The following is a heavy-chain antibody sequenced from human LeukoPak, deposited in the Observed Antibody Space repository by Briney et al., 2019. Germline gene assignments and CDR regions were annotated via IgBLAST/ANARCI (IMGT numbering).Heavy chain of an antibody. D-gene: IGHD1-1*01. CDR2: LRGNGDT. CDR3: AKANWVSNADAVF. J-gene: IGHJ4*02. CDR1: GFSFSTYA. V-gene: IGHV3-23*01. Sequence: PGGSLRLSCAASGFSFSTYAMSWVREAPARGLEWVSSLRGNGDTFYADSVKGRFTLSGDDSRNTVYLQLNNLRVEDTAVYYCAKANWVSNADAVFWGQGTVVTVSS.